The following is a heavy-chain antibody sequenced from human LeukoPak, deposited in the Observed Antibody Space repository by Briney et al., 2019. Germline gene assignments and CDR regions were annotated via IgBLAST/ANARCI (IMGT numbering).Heavy chain of an antibody. CDR1: GYTFTGYY. Sequence: ASVKVSCKASGYTFTGYYMHWVRQAPGQGLEWMGWINPNSGSTNYAQKFQGRVTMTRDTSISTAYMELSRLRSDDTAVYYCAGSIAARPHSYYYYYYMDVWGKGTTVTVTS. CDR3: AGSIAARPHSYYYYYYMDV. D-gene: IGHD6-6*01. CDR2: INPNSGST. V-gene: IGHV1-2*02. J-gene: IGHJ6*03.